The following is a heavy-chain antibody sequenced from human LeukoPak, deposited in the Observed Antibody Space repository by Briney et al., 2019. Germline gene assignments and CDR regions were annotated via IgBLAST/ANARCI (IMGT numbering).Heavy chain of an antibody. J-gene: IGHJ4*02. CDR3: ARDEDTDILTGYERFDY. CDR1: GYTFTKYG. CDR2: ISAHNGNT. Sequence: ASVKVSCKTSGYTFTKYGIIWVRQAPGQGLEWMGWISAHNGNTNYAQKFQGRVTMTTDTSTSTAYMELRTLRSDDAAVYFCARDEDTDILTGYERFDYCGQGTLVTVSS. V-gene: IGHV1-18*01. D-gene: IGHD3-9*01.